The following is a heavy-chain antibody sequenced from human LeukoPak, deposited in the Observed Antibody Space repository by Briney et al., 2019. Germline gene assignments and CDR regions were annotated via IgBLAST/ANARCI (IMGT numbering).Heavy chain of an antibody. J-gene: IGHJ4*02. CDR3: ARVYYDFWIDY. D-gene: IGHD3-3*01. V-gene: IGHV4-59*01. CDR1: GGSIRSYY. CDR2: IYYSGST. Sequence: SETLSLTCTVSGGSIRSYYWSWIRQPPGKGLEWIGYIYYSGSTNYNPSLKRRVTISVDTSKNQFSLKLSSVTAADTAVYYCARVYYDFWIDYWGQGTLVTVSS.